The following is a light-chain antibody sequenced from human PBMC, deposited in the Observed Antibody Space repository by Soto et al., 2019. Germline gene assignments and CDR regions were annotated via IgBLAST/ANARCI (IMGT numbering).Light chain of an antibody. CDR1: QSVSSSY. CDR2: GAS. CDR3: QQYGSSPS. Sequence: EIVLTQSPGTLSLSPGQRATLSCRASQSVSSSYLAWYQQKPGQAPRLLIDGASSRATCIPDRFSGSGSGTDFTLTISRLEPEDFAVYYCQQYGSSPSCGQGTKVDIQ. J-gene: IGKJ1*01. V-gene: IGKV3-20*01.